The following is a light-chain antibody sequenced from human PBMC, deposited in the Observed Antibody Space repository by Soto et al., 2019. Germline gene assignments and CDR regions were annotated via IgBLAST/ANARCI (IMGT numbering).Light chain of an antibody. Sequence: QSVLTQPASVSGSPGQSITISCTGTSSDIGAYNFVSWYQQHPDKAPKLMLYDVNIRPSGVSNRFSGSKSGNTASLTISGLQAEDEADYYCTSWTTSTTMIFGGGT. J-gene: IGLJ2*01. CDR3: TSWTTSTTMI. V-gene: IGLV2-14*03. CDR1: SSDIGAYNF. CDR2: DVN.